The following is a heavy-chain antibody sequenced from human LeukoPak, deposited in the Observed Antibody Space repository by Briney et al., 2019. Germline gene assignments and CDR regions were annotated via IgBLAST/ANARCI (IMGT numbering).Heavy chain of an antibody. D-gene: IGHD1-26*01. CDR2: IIPIFGTA. V-gene: IGHV1-69*13. J-gene: IGHJ4*02. Sequence: ASVKVSCKASGGTFSSYAISWVRQAPGQGLEWMGGIIPIFGTANYAQKFQGRVTITADESTSTAYMELSSLRSEVAAVYYCARDRGELLEGIAFDYWGQGTLVTVSS. CDR3: ARDRGELLEGIAFDY. CDR1: GGTFSSYA.